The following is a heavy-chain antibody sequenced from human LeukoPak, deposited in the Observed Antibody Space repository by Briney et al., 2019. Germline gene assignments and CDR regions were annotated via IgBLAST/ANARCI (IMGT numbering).Heavy chain of an antibody. V-gene: IGHV3-30-3*01. CDR2: ISYDGSNK. CDR1: GFIFSSYA. Sequence: PGGSLRLSCAASGFIFSSYAMHWVRQAPGKGLEWVAVISYDGSNKYYADSVKGRFTISRDNSKNTLYLQMNSLRAEDTAVYYCARGVGMATAWGQGTLVTVSS. J-gene: IGHJ5*02. D-gene: IGHD5-24*01. CDR3: ARGVGMATA.